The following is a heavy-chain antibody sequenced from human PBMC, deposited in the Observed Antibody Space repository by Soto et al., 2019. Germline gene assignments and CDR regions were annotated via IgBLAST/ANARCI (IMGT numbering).Heavy chain of an antibody. CDR2: IWYDGSYK. J-gene: IGHJ4*02. CDR3: AKRSSSSTFDY. V-gene: IGHV3-33*06. D-gene: IGHD6-6*01. Sequence: PGGSLRLSCAASGFTFSSYGMHWVRQAPGKGLEWVAVIWYDGSYKYYADSVKGRFTISRDNSKNTLYLQMNSLRAEDTAVYYCAKRSSSSTFDYWGQGTLVTVSS. CDR1: GFTFSSYG.